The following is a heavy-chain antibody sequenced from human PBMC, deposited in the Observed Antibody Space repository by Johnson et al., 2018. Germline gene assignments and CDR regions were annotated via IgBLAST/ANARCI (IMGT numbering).Heavy chain of an antibody. J-gene: IGHJ3*02. V-gene: IGHV3-11*04. CDR1: GFSFSDYY. CDR2: ISSSGSTI. Sequence: VQLLESGGGLVKPGGSLRLSCAASGFSFSDYYMSWIRQAPGKGLEWVSYISSSGSTIYYANSVKGRFTVSRDNSKNSVSLHMNSLRAEDTAVYYCARDDCSSTTCYEDAFDIWGQGTMVTVSS. CDR3: ARDDCSSTTCYEDAFDI. D-gene: IGHD2-2*01.